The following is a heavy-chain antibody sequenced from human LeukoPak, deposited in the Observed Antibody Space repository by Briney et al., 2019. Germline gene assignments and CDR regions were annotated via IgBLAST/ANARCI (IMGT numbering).Heavy chain of an antibody. D-gene: IGHD6-13*01. CDR3: ARDFSSSWYRDY. CDR2: ISGSGTTL. CDR1: GFTFSVYY. V-gene: IGHV3-11*04. Sequence: KPGGSLRLSCAASGFTFSVYYMSWIRQAPGKGLEWVAYISGSGTTLNYADSVKGRFTISRDNAKNSLYLQMNSLRAEDTAVYYCARDFSSSWYRDYWGQGTLVTVSS. J-gene: IGHJ4*02.